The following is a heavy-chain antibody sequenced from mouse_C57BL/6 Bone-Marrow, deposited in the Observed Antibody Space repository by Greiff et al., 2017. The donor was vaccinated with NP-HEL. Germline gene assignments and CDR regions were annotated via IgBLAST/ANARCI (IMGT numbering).Heavy chain of an antibody. J-gene: IGHJ1*03. D-gene: IGHD1-1*01. V-gene: IGHV1-81*01. CDR3: ARRNYYGSSYRWYFDV. Sequence: QVQLQQSGAELARPGASVKLSCKASGYTFTSYGISWVKQRTGQGLEWIGEIYPRSGNTYYNEKFKGKATLTADKSSSTAYMELRSLTSEDSAVYCCARRNYYGSSYRWYFDVWGTGTTVTVSS. CDR2: IYPRSGNT. CDR1: GYTFTSYG.